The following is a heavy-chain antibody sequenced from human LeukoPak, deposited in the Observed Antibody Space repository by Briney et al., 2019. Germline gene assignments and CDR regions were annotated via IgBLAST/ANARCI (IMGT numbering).Heavy chain of an antibody. Sequence: ASVKVSCKASGGTFSSYAISWVRQAPGQGLEWMGGIIPIFGTANYAQKFQGRVTITADESTSTAYMELSSLRPEDTAVYYCARALGPATIFGVVNPRMYGMDVWGQGTTVTVSS. J-gene: IGHJ6*02. CDR1: GGTFSSYA. CDR2: IIPIFGTA. V-gene: IGHV1-69*13. D-gene: IGHD3-3*01. CDR3: ARALGPATIFGVVNPRMYGMDV.